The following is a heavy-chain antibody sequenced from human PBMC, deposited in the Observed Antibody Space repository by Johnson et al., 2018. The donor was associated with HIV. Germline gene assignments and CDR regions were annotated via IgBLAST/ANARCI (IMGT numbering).Heavy chain of an antibody. Sequence: QVQLVESGGGVVRPGGSLRLSCAASGFTFSSYAMHWVRQAPGKGLEWVAVISYDGSNKYYADSVKGRFTISRDNSKNTLYLQMNSLRAEDTAVYYCAKGVDYYDSSPADAFDIWGQGTMVTVSS. CDR2: ISYDGSNK. V-gene: IGHV3-30*04. D-gene: IGHD3-22*01. CDR1: GFTFSSYA. J-gene: IGHJ3*02. CDR3: AKGVDYYDSSPADAFDI.